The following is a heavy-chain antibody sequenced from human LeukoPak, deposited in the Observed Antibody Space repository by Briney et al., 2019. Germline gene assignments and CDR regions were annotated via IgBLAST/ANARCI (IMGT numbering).Heavy chain of an antibody. CDR1: GYSFSIYG. D-gene: IGHD4-17*01. CDR3: ARCGAAVTTHFSH. J-gene: IGHJ4*02. V-gene: IGHV1-18*01. Sequence: ASVKVPCKASGYSFSIYGITWARQAPGQGLEYLGWISASDGTTNYAQKVQDRVTMTTDTSTSTAYLELRSLGSEDTAVYYCARCGAAVTTHFSHWGQGTLVTVSS. CDR2: ISASDGTT.